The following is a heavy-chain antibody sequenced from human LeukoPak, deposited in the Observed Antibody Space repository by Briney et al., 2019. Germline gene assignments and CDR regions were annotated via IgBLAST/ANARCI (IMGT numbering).Heavy chain of an antibody. Sequence: GGSLRLSCSASGLTFNYFAMSWIRQAPGKRLEWVSTIGDSGSGGSYADSVRGRFTISRDNSKNIVYLQMHSLRVDDSAVYYCSRIKYGGNSGYHFDYWGQGTLVTVSS. V-gene: IGHV3-23*01. CDR2: IGDSGSGG. D-gene: IGHD4-23*01. J-gene: IGHJ4*02. CDR1: GLTFNYFA. CDR3: SRIKYGGNSGYHFDY.